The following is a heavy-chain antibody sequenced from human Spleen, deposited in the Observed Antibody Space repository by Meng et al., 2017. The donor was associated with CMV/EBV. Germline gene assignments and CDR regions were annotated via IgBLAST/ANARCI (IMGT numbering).Heavy chain of an antibody. J-gene: IGHJ4*02. Sequence: HVQIQESGPGLVKPSVPLSLTCIVSGASIKNYNWNWVRQPAGQGLEWIGLIQVIGHTVYNPSLKSRVTVSLDASKSQFSLTLNSVTAADTATYYCAGSRPGGGACDYWGQGILVTVSS. V-gene: IGHV4-4*07. D-gene: IGHD3-16*01. CDR3: AGSRPGGGACDY. CDR2: IQVIGHT. CDR1: GASIKNYN.